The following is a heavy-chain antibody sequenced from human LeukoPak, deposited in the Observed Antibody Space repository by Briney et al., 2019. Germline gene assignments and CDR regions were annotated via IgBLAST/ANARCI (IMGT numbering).Heavy chain of an antibody. CDR3: AKEPTSYYYYGMDV. Sequence: PGGSLRLSCAASGFTFSSYGMHWVRQAPGKGLEGVAVISYDGSNKYYADSVKGRFTISMDNSKNTLYLQMNSLRAEDTAVYYCAKEPTSYYYYGMDVWGKGTTVTVSS. CDR2: ISYDGSNK. J-gene: IGHJ6*04. V-gene: IGHV3-30*18. CDR1: GFTFSSYG.